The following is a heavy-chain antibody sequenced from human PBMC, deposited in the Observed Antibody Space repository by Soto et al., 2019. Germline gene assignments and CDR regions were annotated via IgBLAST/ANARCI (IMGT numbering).Heavy chain of an antibody. CDR3: ERDDVDWGSGKTYGLDV. D-gene: IGHD3-16*01. Sequence: GASVKVSCKASGYTFTGYGIRWVRQAPGQGLEWMGWISAFTGNTNYAQKLQGRVSMTTDTSTRMAYMEVTSLRSDDTAVYYCERDDVDWGSGKTYGLDVWGQGTTVTVSS. CDR2: ISAFTGNT. V-gene: IGHV1-18*04. CDR1: GYTFTGYG. J-gene: IGHJ6*02.